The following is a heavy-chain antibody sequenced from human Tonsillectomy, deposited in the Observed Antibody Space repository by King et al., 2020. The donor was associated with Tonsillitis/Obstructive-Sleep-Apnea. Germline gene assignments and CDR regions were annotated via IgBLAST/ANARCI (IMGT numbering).Heavy chain of an antibody. Sequence: VQLQQWGAGLLKPSETLSLTCAVYGGSFSGHYWSWIRQPPGKGLEWIGEINHSGSTNYNPSLKSRVTISVDTSKNQFSLKLSSVTAADTAVYYCARGDYSSSHQTTAYHYIDVWGTGTTVTVSS. V-gene: IGHV4-34*01. J-gene: IGHJ6*03. CDR3: ARGDYSSSHQTTAYHYIDV. CDR2: INHSGST. D-gene: IGHD6-6*01. CDR1: GGSFSGHY.